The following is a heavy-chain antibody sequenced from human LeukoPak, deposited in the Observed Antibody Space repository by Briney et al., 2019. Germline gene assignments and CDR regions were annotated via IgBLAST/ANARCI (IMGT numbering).Heavy chain of an antibody. Sequence: GGSLRLSCAASGFTVSSNYMSWVRQAPGKGLGWVSVIYSGGSTYYADSVKGRFTISRDNSKNTLYLQMNSLRAEDTAVYFCARGLLVRGVLYYFDSWGQGTLVTVSS. D-gene: IGHD3-10*01. CDR1: GFTVSSNY. CDR2: IYSGGST. V-gene: IGHV3-53*01. J-gene: IGHJ4*02. CDR3: ARGLLVRGVLYYFDS.